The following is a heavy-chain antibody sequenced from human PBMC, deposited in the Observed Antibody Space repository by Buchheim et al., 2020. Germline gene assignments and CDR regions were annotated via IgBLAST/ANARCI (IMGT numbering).Heavy chain of an antibody. V-gene: IGHV3-23*01. J-gene: IGHJ4*02. CDR3: AKDPAIAVNGYNFLFDY. D-gene: IGHD5-24*01. CDR2: ISCSDGRT. Sequence: EVQLLESGGGLVQPGGSLRLPSAAFGFPFSTYAMSWVRQAPGKGLEWVSSISCSDGRTYYADPAKGRFTISRDNSKNTLYLQMNSLRAEDTAVYYCAKDPAIAVNGYNFLFDYWGQGTL. CDR1: GFPFSTYA.